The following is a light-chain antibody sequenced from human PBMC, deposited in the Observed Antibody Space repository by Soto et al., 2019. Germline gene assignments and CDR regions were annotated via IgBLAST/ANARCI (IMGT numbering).Light chain of an antibody. CDR3: QQYGSSPPRT. J-gene: IGKJ1*01. CDR1: QSISSSY. V-gene: IGKV3-20*01. CDR2: DAS. Sequence: EIVLTQSPGTLSLSPGERATLSCRASQSISSSYLAWYQQKPGQAPRLLIYDASSRATGIPDRFSGSGSGTAFTLTISRLEPEDFAVYYCQQYGSSPPRTFGQGTKVEIK.